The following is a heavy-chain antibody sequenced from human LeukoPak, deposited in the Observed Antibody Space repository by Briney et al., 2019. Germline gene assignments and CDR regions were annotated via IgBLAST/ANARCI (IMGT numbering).Heavy chain of an antibody. V-gene: IGHV3-7*02. J-gene: IGHJ6*02. CDR3: VGGDDMDV. CDR2: IKQDGSEK. CDR1: GFTFSSNW. D-gene: IGHD1-26*01. Sequence: GSLRLSCAASGFTFSSNWMTWVRQAPGKGLEWVANIKQDGSEKYYVDSVKGRFTISRDNAKNSLYLQMNSLRAEDTAVYYCVGGDDMDVWGRGTTVTVSS.